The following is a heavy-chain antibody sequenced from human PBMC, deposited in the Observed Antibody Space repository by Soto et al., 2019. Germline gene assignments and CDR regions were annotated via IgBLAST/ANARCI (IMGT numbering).Heavy chain of an antibody. CDR2: IYPGDSDI. V-gene: IGHV5-51*01. Sequence: GESLKISCKGSGYSFTSYWIGWVRQMPGKGLEWMGIIYPGDSDIRYSPSFQGQVTISADKSISTAYLQWSSLKASDTAMYYCARQSARPTYYYYGMDVWGQGTTVTVSS. CDR3: ARQSARPTYYYYGMDV. J-gene: IGHJ6*02. D-gene: IGHD6-6*01. CDR1: GYSFTSYW.